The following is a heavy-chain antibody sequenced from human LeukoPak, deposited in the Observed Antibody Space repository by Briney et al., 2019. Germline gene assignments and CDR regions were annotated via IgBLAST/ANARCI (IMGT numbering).Heavy chain of an antibody. J-gene: IGHJ4*02. V-gene: IGHV3-23*01. CDR1: GFTFSTYA. CDR3: AKPRRYSASYPYFDY. CDR2: ISGSGGST. D-gene: IGHD1-26*01. Sequence: GGSLRLSCAASGFTFSTYAMSWVRQAPGKGLEWVSAISGSGGSTSYADSVKGRFTISRDNSKNTLYLQMNTLRAEDTAVYYCAKPRRYSASYPYFDYWGQGTLVTVSS.